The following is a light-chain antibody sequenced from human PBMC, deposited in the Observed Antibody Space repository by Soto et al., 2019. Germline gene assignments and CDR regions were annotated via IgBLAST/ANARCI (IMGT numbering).Light chain of an antibody. CDR2: GAS. J-gene: IGKJ1*01. CDR1: QSIATSQ. V-gene: IGKV3-20*01. CDR3: QQFAASPRT. Sequence: EIVLTQSPGTLSLSPGERATLFCRASQSIATSQLAWYQQKPGQAPRLLIGASTRATGIPDRFSDSESGTDFTLTISRLEPEDFAVYYCQQFAASPRTFGQGTMVDIK.